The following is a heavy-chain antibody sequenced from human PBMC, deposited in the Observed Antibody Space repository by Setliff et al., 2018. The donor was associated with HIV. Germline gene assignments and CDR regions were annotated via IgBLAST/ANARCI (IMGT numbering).Heavy chain of an antibody. Sequence: PSETLSLTCAVYGGSFSDNYWSWIRQSPGKGLEWIGEINHSGRTKYSPSLRSRVSISVDTSKTQFSLNLSSVTAADTAVYYCARGLTHYYGSGPFDYWGQGTLVTVSS. CDR1: GGSFSDNY. CDR3: ARGLTHYYGSGPFDY. CDR2: INHSGRT. V-gene: IGHV4-34*01. D-gene: IGHD3-10*01. J-gene: IGHJ4*02.